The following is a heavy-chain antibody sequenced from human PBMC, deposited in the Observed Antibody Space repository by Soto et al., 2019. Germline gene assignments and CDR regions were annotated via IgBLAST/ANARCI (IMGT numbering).Heavy chain of an antibody. CDR2: ISSSSRST. Sequence: QVQLVESGGGLVNPGGSLRLSCAASGFTFSDYYMSWIRQAPGKGLEFVSYISSSSRSTNYAGSVKGRFTISRDNAKNSLYLQMNSLRAEDTAVYYCARGAEMNNWNSLWLYWGQGTLVTVSS. CDR1: GFTFSDYY. V-gene: IGHV3-11*06. J-gene: IGHJ4*02. D-gene: IGHD1-7*01. CDR3: ARGAEMNNWNSLWLY.